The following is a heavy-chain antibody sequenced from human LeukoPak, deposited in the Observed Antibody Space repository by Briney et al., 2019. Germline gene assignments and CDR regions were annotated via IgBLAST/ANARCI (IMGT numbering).Heavy chain of an antibody. J-gene: IGHJ4*02. CDR1: GFTFSSYA. D-gene: IGHD1-26*01. Sequence: GGSLRLSCAVSGFTFSSYAMSWVRQAPGKGLEWVSGISGSGGSTYYADSVKGRFTISRDNSKNTLYLQMNSLRAEDTAVYYCAKVISGSYPFIHYFDYWGQGTLVTVSS. CDR3: AKVISGSYPFIHYFDY. V-gene: IGHV3-23*01. CDR2: ISGSGGST.